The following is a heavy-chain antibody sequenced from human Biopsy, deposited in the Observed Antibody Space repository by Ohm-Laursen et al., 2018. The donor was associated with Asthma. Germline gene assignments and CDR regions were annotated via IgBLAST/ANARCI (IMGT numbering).Heavy chain of an antibody. CDR1: GYTFIGCP. Sequence: SVKVSCKASGYTFIGCPIHWMRQAPGQGLEWMGRINPNSGGTNYAQKFQGRVTMTRDTSISTAYMEVSRLRSDDTAVYYCARGQKSAGDRWFDPWGQGTLVTASS. CDR2: INPNSGGT. V-gene: IGHV1-2*06. D-gene: IGHD6-13*01. J-gene: IGHJ5*02. CDR3: ARGQKSAGDRWFDP.